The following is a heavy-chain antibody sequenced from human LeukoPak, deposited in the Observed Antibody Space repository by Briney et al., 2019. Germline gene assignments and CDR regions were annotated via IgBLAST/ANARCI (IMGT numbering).Heavy chain of an antibody. Sequence: GGSLRLSCAASGFTFSKYGMNWVRQAPGKGLEWVALISFDGKYQYYGDSVKGRFTISRDNSKNMVYLHLNRVRDEDTAVYYCSPTRLVGRWLDYWGPGTLVTASS. J-gene: IGHJ4*02. CDR1: GFTFSKYG. V-gene: IGHV3-30*03. CDR2: ISFDGKYQ. D-gene: IGHD1-1*01. CDR3: SPTRLVGRWLDY.